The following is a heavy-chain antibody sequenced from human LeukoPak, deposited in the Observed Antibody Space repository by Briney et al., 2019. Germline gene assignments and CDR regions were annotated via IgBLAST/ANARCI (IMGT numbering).Heavy chain of an antibody. CDR1: GYTFTSYY. D-gene: IGHD3-22*01. V-gene: IGHV1-46*01. Sequence: ASVKVSCKASGYTFTSYYMHWVRQAPGQGLECMGIINPSGGSTSYAQKFQGRVTMTRDTSTSTVHMELSSVRSEDTAVYYYERGAIDYYDSSRDAFDYWDPVILVTVSS. CDR3: ERGAIDYYDSSRDAFDY. CDR2: INPSGGST. J-gene: IGHJ4*02.